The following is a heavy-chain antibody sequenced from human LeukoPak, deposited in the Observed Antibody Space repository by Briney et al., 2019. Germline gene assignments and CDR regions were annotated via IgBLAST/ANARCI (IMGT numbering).Heavy chain of an antibody. CDR1: GGTFSSYA. V-gene: IGHV1-69*05. Sequence: SSVKVSCKASGGTFSSYAISWVRQAPGQGLEWMGRIIPIFGTANYAQKFQGRVTITTDESTSTAYMELSSLRSEDTAVYYCASSETDYYYYYYMDVWGKGTTVTVSS. CDR3: ASSETDYYYYYYMDV. J-gene: IGHJ6*03. CDR2: IIPIFGTA. D-gene: IGHD1-14*01.